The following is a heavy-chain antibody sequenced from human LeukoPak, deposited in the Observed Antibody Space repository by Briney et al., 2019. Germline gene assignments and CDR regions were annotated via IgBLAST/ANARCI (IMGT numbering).Heavy chain of an antibody. CDR1: GGSNSSGGYY. D-gene: IGHD2-2*01. CDR2: IYYSGST. V-gene: IGHV4-31*03. J-gene: IGHJ4*02. CDR3: ARGGGKGVVPAATKYYFDY. Sequence: SQTLSLTCTVSGGSNSSGGYYWSWIRQHPGKGLEWIGYIYYSGSTYYNPSLKSRVTISVDTSKNQFSLKLSSVTAADTAVYYCARGGGKGVVPAATKYYFDYWGQGTLVTVSS.